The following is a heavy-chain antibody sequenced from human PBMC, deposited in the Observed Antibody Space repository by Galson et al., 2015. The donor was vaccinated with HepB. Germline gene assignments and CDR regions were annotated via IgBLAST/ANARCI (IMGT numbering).Heavy chain of an antibody. Sequence: SCKASGGTFSSYTISWVRQAPGQGLEWMGRIIPILGIANYAQKFQGRVTITADKSTSTAYMELSSLRSEDTAVYYCARDWYDYVWGSYRLGMDVWGQGTTVTVSS. D-gene: IGHD3-16*02. V-gene: IGHV1-69*04. CDR2: IIPILGIA. J-gene: IGHJ6*02. CDR3: ARDWYDYVWGSYRLGMDV. CDR1: GGTFSSYT.